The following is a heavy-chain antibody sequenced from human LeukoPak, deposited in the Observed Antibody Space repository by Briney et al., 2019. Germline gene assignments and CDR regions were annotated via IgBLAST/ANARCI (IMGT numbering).Heavy chain of an antibody. V-gene: IGHV3-53*05. CDR1: GFTVSSNY. CDR2: IYSGGST. D-gene: IGHD2-21*01. Sequence: GGSLRLSCAASGFTVSSNYMSWVRQAPGKGLEWVSIIYSGGSTFYADSVKGRFTISRDNSKNTLYLQMNSLGSEDTAVYYCAREYFGDGYYYYYYMDVWGKGTTVTISS. J-gene: IGHJ6*03. CDR3: AREYFGDGYYYYYYMDV.